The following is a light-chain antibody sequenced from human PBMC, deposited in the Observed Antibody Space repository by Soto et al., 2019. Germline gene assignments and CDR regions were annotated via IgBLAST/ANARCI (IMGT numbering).Light chain of an antibody. Sequence: EIVLTQSPGTLSLSPGERATLSCRASQSVSSSYLAWYQQKPGQAPRLLIYGASSRATGIPDRFSGSESGTDFTLTISGLQPEDFAVYYCQQYGSSPQWTFGQGTKVEIK. CDR3: QQYGSSPQWT. CDR2: GAS. V-gene: IGKV3-20*01. J-gene: IGKJ1*01. CDR1: QSVSSSY.